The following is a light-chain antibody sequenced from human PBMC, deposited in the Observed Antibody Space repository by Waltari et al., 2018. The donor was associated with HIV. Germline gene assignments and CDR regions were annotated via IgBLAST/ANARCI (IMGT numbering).Light chain of an antibody. J-gene: IGKJ2*01. CDR2: VVS. CDR1: QSLSSRY. Sequence: EIVLTQSPGTLSLSPGERATLSCRASQSLSSRYLARYQHKPGQALRLLIDVVSSRATGIPDRFSGSGAGTDFTFSISRLEPEDSAVYYCQQYDKSPNTFGQATKLEIK. CDR3: QQYDKSPNT. V-gene: IGKV3-20*01.